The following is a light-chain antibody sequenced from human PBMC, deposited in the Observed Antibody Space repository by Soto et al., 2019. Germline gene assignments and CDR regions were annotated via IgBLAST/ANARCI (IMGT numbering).Light chain of an antibody. J-gene: IGKJ2*02. Sequence: EIVMTQSPATLSVSPGERATLSCRASQSVSSNLAWYQQKPGQAPRLLIYGASTRATGIQARFSGSGSGTEFTLTISSLQSEDFAVYYCQQYNNGPPGTFGQGTKLEIK. CDR3: QQYNNGPPGT. V-gene: IGKV3-15*01. CDR2: GAS. CDR1: QSVSSN.